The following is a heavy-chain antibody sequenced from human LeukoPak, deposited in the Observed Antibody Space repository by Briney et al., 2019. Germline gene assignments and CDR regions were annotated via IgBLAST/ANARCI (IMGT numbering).Heavy chain of an antibody. CDR3: ARSGFYYYGSGSQLRWFDP. CDR1: GAPISSNNW. D-gene: IGHD3-10*01. V-gene: IGHV4-4*02. CDR2: IYHSGST. J-gene: IGHJ5*02. Sequence: PSETLSLTCAVSGAPISSNNWWWSWVRQPPGKGLEWIGEIYHSGSTNYNPSLKSRVTISVDTSKNQFSLKLSSVTAADTAVYYCARSGFYYYGSGSQLRWFDPWGQGTLVTVSS.